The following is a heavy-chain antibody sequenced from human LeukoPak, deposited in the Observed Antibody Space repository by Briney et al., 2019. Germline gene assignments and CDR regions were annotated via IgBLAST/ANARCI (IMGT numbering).Heavy chain of an antibody. Sequence: PSETLSLTCTVSGGSISSYYWSWIRQPPGKGLEWMGHIHTSGESRYYPSLESRLTMSIDTSRNQLSLKLTSVTAADTAVYFCARLGSYHDFWGQGALVTVSS. V-gene: IGHV4-4*09. J-gene: IGHJ4*02. CDR2: IHTSGES. D-gene: IGHD1-26*01. CDR3: ARLGSYHDF. CDR1: GGSISSYY.